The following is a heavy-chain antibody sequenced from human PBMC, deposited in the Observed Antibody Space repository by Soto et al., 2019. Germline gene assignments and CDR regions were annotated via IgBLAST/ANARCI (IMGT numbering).Heavy chain of an antibody. J-gene: IGHJ4*02. D-gene: IGHD1-26*01. Sequence: EVQLVESGGNLVQPGGSLRLSCAASGFTFSSYSMNWVRQAPGKGLEWVSYISLGSGTIYYADSVKGRFPISRDNAKNSLYLQMNSLRDEDTAVYYCARGGATPLDYWGQGTLVTVCS. CDR3: ARGGATPLDY. CDR2: ISLGSGTI. CDR1: GFTFSSYS. V-gene: IGHV3-48*02.